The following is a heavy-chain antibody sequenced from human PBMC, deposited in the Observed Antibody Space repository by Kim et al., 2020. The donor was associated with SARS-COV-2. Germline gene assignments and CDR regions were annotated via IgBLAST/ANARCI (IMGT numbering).Heavy chain of an antibody. Sequence: VKGPFTHSKENSKNTLYLQMNSLRAEDTAVYYCAKDGLRYFDWSIPLFDYWGQGTLVTVSS. CDR3: AKDGLRYFDWSIPLFDY. V-gene: IGHV3-23*01. J-gene: IGHJ4*02. D-gene: IGHD3-9*01.